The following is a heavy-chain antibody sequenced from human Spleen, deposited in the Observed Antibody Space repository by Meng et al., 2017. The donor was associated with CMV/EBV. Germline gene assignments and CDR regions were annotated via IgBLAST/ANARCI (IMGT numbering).Heavy chain of an antibody. CDR1: GYTFSNDG. CDR2: IGAYTGDR. CDR3: ARLGSDAFDM. V-gene: IGHV1-18*01. Sequence: VSCKASGYTFSNDGVSWVRQAAGQGLEWMGWIGAYTGDRNYAQKFQGRVTLTTDTSTTTAYMDLRSLRSDDTAVYYCARLGSDAFDMWGQGTMVTVSS. D-gene: IGHD3-10*01. J-gene: IGHJ3*02.